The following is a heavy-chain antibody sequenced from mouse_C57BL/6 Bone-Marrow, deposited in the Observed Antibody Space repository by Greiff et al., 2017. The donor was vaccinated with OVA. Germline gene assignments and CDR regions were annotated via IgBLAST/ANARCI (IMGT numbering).Heavy chain of an antibody. CDR1: GYTFTDYY. CDR2: INPYNGGT. CDR3: ARPRIRYLYYFDY. D-gene: IGHD1-1*01. J-gene: IGHJ2*01. V-gene: IGHV1-19*01. Sequence: EVQLQQSGPVLVKPGASVKMSCKASGYTFTDYYMNWVKQSHGKSLEWIGVINPYNGGTSYNQKFKGKATLTVDKSSSTAYMELNSLTSEDSAVYYCARPRIRYLYYFDYWGQGTTLTVSS.